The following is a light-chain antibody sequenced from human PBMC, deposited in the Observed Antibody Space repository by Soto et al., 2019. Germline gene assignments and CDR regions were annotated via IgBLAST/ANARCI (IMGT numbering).Light chain of an antibody. CDR3: QQYNNWPPLT. CDR1: QTVSSS. J-gene: IGKJ4*01. CDR2: GAS. Sequence: EIVLTQSPATLSLSPGERPPPPSGASQTVSSSYLAWYQQKPGQAPRLLIYGASTRATGIPARFSGSGSGTEFTLTISSLQSEDFAVYYCQQYNNWPPLTFGGGTKVDIK. V-gene: IGKV3-15*01.